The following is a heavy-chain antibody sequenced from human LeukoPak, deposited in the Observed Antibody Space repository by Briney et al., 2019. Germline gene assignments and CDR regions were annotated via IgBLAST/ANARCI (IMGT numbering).Heavy chain of an antibody. CDR1: GFSFSNSG. CDR3: ARETSMFVNAFDL. D-gene: IGHD3-10*02. J-gene: IGHJ3*01. V-gene: IGHV3-33*01. CDR2: IWYDGSNE. Sequence: GGSLRLSCEASGFSFSNSGMHWVRQAPGKGLEWEAVIWYDGSNEYYADAVKGRFTISRDNSKNTVHLQMNSLRVEDTSVYFCARETSMFVNAFDLWGQGTLVTVTS.